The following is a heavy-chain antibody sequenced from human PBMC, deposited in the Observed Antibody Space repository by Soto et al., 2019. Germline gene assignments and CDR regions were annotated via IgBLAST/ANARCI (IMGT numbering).Heavy chain of an antibody. CDR2: IKSKTDGGTT. J-gene: IGHJ4*02. V-gene: IGHV3-15*07. Sequence: GSLRLSCAASGFTFSNAWMNWVRQAPGKGLEWVGRIKSKTDGGTTDYAAPVKGRFTISRDDSKNTLYLQMNSLKTEDTAVYYCTTEVSGSKTDFDYWGQGTLVTVSS. CDR3: TTEVSGSKTDFDY. CDR1: GFTFSNAW. D-gene: IGHD1-26*01.